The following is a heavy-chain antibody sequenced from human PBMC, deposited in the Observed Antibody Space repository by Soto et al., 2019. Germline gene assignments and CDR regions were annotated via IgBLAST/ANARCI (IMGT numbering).Heavy chain of an antibody. D-gene: IGHD6-19*01. CDR3: AHITVAGTVYSFDY. Sequence: QITLKESGPTLVKPTQTLTLTCTFSGFSLSTSGVGVGWIRQPPGKALEWLALLYWDDDMHYSPSLRIRLTITKDPSKIQMVRTMTHMPPVNTGTYYCAHITVAGTVYSFDYWGQGTLVNVAS. CDR2: LYWDDDM. V-gene: IGHV2-5*02. CDR1: GFSLSTSGVG. J-gene: IGHJ4*02.